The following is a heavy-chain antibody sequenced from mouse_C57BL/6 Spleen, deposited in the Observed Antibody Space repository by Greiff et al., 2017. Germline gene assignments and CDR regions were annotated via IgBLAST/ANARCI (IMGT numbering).Heavy chain of an antibody. J-gene: IGHJ4*01. CDR1: GYTFTSYW. D-gene: IGHD1-1*01. V-gene: IGHV1-72*01. CDR2: IDPNSGGT. CDR3: ARNDYGSSYYAMDY. Sequence: VQLQQSGAELVKPGASVKLSCKASGYTFTSYWMHWVKQRPGRGLEWIGRIDPNSGGTKYNEKFKSKATLTVDKPSSPAYMQLSSLTSEDSAVYYCARNDYGSSYYAMDYWGQGTSVTVSS.